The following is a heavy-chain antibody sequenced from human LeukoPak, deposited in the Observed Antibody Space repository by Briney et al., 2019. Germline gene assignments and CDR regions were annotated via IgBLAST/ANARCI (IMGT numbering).Heavy chain of an antibody. CDR3: ARDVRYYGSGSYYNWFDP. D-gene: IGHD3-10*01. V-gene: IGHV3-11*06. CDR2: ISSSSSYT. Sequence: PGGSLRLSCAASGFTFSDYYMSWIRQAPGKGLEWVSHISSSSSYTNYADSVKGRFTISRDNAKNSLYLQMNSLRAEDTAVYYCARDVRYYGSGSYYNWFDPWGQGTLVTVSS. CDR1: GFTFSDYY. J-gene: IGHJ5*02.